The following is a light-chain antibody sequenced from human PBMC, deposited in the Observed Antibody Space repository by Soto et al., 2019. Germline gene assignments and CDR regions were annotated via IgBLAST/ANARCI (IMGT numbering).Light chain of an antibody. CDR3: SSYTDTGHVV. CDR1: GSDIGAYNF. Sequence: QSALAQPPSASGSPGQSVTISCTGSGSDIGAYNFVSWYQQHPGKAPKLMIFGVTERPSGVPDRFSGSKSGNTASLTVSGLQADDEAVYYCSSYTDTGHVVFGRGTKLTVL. J-gene: IGLJ2*01. CDR2: GVT. V-gene: IGLV2-8*01.